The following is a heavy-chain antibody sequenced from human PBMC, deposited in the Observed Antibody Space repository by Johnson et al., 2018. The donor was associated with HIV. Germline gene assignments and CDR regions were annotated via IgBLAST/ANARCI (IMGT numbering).Heavy chain of an antibody. CDR2: INSDGRGT. CDR1: GFTVSSNY. Sequence: VQLVESGGGLVQPGGSLRLYCAASGFTVSSNYMSWVRQAPGKGLEWVSRINSDGRGTSYADSVKGRFTISRDNAKNSLYLQMSSLRAVDTAIYYCARKGDAFDIWGQGTMVTVSS. CDR3: ARKGDAFDI. J-gene: IGHJ3*02. V-gene: IGHV3-74*02.